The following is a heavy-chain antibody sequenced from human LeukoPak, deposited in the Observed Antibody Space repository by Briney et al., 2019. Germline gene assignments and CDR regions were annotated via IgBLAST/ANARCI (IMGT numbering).Heavy chain of an antibody. V-gene: IGHV3-21*01. CDR1: GFTFSSYS. J-gene: IGHJ4*02. CDR3: ARWGATVVSDY. D-gene: IGHD1-26*01. CDR2: ISSSSSYI. Sequence: GGSLRLSCAASGFTFSSYSMNWVRQAPGKGLEWVSSISSSSSYICYADSVKGRSTISRDNAKNSLYLQMNSLRAEDTAVYYCARWGATVVSDYWGQGTLVTVSS.